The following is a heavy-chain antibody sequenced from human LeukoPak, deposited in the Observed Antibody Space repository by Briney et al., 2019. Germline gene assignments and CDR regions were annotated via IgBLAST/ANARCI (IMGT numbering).Heavy chain of an antibody. J-gene: IGHJ5*02. CDR1: GFTFTNFA. CDR2: ISESGDDT. CDR3: AKQFVDV. Sequence: GGSLRLSCAASGFTFTNFAMNWVRQAPGKGLEWVSSISESGDDTAYADSVKGRFTISRDNSRNTLYLQMISLRAEDTAVNYCAKQFVDVWGQGTLVTVSS. V-gene: IGHV3-23*01. D-gene: IGHD5-24*01.